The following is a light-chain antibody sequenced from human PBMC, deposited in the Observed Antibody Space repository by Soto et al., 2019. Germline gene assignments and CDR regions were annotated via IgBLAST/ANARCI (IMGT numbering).Light chain of an antibody. V-gene: IGKV3-20*01. CDR2: GAS. J-gene: IGKJ4*01. Sequence: EIVLTQSPGTLSVSPGERATLSCRASQSVGRNYLAWYQQKPGQAPRLLIYGASSRATGIPDRFSGSESGTDFTLTISRLEPEDFAVYYCQQYASSPLTFGGGTKVETK. CDR1: QSVGRNY. CDR3: QQYASSPLT.